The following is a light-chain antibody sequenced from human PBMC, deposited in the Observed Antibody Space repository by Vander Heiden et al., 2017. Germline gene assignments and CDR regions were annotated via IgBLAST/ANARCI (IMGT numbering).Light chain of an antibody. CDR3: QSYDSSLRSGV. J-gene: IGLJ2*01. Sequence: QSVLTQPPSVSGAPGQRVTISCTGSSSNIGAGYDVHWYQQLPGTAPKLLSYGNSNRPSGVPDRFSGSKSGTSASLAITGLQAEDEADYYCQSYDSSLRSGVFGGGTKLTVL. V-gene: IGLV1-40*01. CDR1: SSNIGAGYD. CDR2: GNS.